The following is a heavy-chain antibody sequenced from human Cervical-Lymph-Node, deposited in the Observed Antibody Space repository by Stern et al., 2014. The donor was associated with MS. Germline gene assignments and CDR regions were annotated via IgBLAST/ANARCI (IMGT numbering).Heavy chain of an antibody. J-gene: IGHJ4*02. CDR3: ALRRSYYVY. Sequence: QVQLVQSGSEVKKPGSSVKVSCKPSGDTFSNYALSWVRQAPGQGLEWVGGLIPFFGATRYAQKFQGRVTITPEESTGTAFMELSNLTSDDTAVYYCALRRSYYVYWGQGTLITVSS. CDR1: GDTFSNYA. V-gene: IGHV1-69*01. D-gene: IGHD4-11*01. CDR2: LIPFFGAT.